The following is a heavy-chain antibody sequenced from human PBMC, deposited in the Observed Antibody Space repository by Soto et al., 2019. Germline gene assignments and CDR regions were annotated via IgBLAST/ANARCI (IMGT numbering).Heavy chain of an antibody. CDR3: ARLHVVVPAAMWPYYYYMDV. Sequence: QVQLQESGPGLVKPSETLSLTCTVSGGSISSYYWSWIRQPPGKGLEWIGYIYYSGSTNYNPSLKSRVTISVDTSKNQFSLKLSSVTAADTAVYYCARLHVVVPAAMWPYYYYMDVWGKGTTVTVSS. CDR2: IYYSGST. V-gene: IGHV4-59*08. D-gene: IGHD2-2*01. CDR1: GGSISSYY. J-gene: IGHJ6*03.